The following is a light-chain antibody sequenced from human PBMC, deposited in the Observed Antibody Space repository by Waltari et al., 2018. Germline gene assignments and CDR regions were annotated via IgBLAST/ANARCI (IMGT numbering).Light chain of an antibody. CDR2: WAS. Sequence: DIVMTQSPDSLAVSLGERATINCKSSQRVLYSSNNKNYLAWYQQKPGQPPKLLIYWASTRESGVPDRFSGSGSETDFTLTISSLQAEDVAVYYCQQYYSTPRTFGQGTKVEIK. CDR3: QQYYSTPRT. CDR1: QRVLYSSNNKNY. J-gene: IGKJ1*01. V-gene: IGKV4-1*01.